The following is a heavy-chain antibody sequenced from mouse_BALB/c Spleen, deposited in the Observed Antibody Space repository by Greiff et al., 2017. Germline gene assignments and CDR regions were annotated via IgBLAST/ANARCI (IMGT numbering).Heavy chain of an antibody. V-gene: IGHV1-54*01. CDR1: GYAFTNYL. CDR2: INPGSGGT. J-gene: IGHJ1*01. D-gene: IGHD3-1*01. CDR3: ARSGGAYWYFEV. Sequence: QVQLQQSGAELVRPGTSVKVSCKASGYAFTNYLIEWVKQRPGQGLEWIGVINPGSGGTNYNEKFKGKATLTADKSSSTAYMQLSSLTSDDSAVYFCARSGGAYWYFEVWGAGTTVTVSS.